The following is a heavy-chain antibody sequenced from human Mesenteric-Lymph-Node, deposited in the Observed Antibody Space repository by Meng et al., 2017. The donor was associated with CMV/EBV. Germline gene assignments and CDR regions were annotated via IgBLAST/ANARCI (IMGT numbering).Heavy chain of an antibody. CDR3: ARIRITIFGVVISIDY. V-gene: IGHV1-69*02. CDR1: GGTFSSYT. CDR2: IIPILGIA. D-gene: IGHD3-3*01. Sequence: SVKVSCKASGGTFSSYTISWVRQAPGQGLEWMGRIIPILGIANYAQKFQGRVTITADKSTSTAYMELSSLRSEDTAVYYCARIRITIFGVVISIDYWGQGTLVTVSS. J-gene: IGHJ4*02.